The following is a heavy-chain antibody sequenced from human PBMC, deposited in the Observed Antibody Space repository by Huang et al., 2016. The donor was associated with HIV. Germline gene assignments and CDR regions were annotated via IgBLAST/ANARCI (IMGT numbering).Heavy chain of an antibody. Sequence: EVQLVESGGGLVQPGGSLRLSCAASGFTFSSYWMHWVRQVPGKGLVWVSHIKSDGSSTRYADSGKGQVTSSRDNAKNTLYLEMNSLRAEDTAVYYCARGSRQGKYYYGSGTAYWGQGTLVTVSS. V-gene: IGHV3-74*01. CDR2: IKSDGSST. J-gene: IGHJ4*02. CDR1: GFTFSSYW. D-gene: IGHD3-10*01. CDR3: ARGSRQGKYYYGSGTAY.